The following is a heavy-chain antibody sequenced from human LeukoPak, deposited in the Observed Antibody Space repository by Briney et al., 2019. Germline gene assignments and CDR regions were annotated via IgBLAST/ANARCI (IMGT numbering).Heavy chain of an antibody. D-gene: IGHD3-22*01. J-gene: IGHJ6*03. CDR2: ISSSSSYI. CDR3: ARDGGYDSSGYYWDYYYYYMDV. CDR1: GFTFSSYS. V-gene: IGHV3-21*04. Sequence: GGSLRLSCAASGFTFSSYSMNWVRQAPGKGLEWVSSISSSSSYIYYADSVKGRFTISRDNAKNSLYLQMNSLRAEDTAVYYCARDGGYDSSGYYWDYYYYYMDVWGKGTTVTISS.